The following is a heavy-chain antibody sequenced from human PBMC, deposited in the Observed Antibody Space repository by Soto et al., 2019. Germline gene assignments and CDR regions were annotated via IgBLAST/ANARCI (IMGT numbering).Heavy chain of an antibody. CDR2: ISIGGSSI. D-gene: IGHD3-10*01. CDR3: ASLAIGNIIRGDNDF. J-gene: IGHJ4*02. CDR1: VFTFSDYY. Sequence: VVSLILSCSSSVFTFSDYYITWILQAPVKGLEWVSYISIGGSSIYYSDSLKCRFTISRYNAKNSLYLQMNSLRAEDTAMYYCASLAIGNIIRGDNDFWGQGTMVTVSS. V-gene: IGHV3-11*01.